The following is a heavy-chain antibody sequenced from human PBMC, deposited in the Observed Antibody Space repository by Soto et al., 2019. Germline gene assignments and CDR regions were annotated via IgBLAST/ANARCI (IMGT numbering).Heavy chain of an antibody. J-gene: IGHJ5*02. CDR2: ISGSGGST. D-gene: IGHD6-13*01. CDR1: GFTFSSYA. CDR3: AKVASIGVVGPLKAPASNNCFDL. V-gene: IGHV3-23*01. Sequence: GGSLRLSCAASGFTFSSYAMSWVRQAPGKGLEWVSAISGSGGSTYYADSVKGRFTISRDNSKNTLYLQMNSLRAEDTAVYYCAKVASIGVVGPLKAPASNNCFDLCGQGTLVTVSS.